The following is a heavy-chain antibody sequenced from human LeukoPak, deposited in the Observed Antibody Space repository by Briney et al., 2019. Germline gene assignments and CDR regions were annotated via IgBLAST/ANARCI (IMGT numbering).Heavy chain of an antibody. D-gene: IGHD3-22*01. CDR3: ARVSYYYDSSGYYGY. CDR1: GYTFTNYY. Sequence: VASVKVSCKASGYTFTNYYIHWVRQAPGQGLEWMGWMNPNSGNTGYAQKFQGRVTITRNTSISTAYMELSSLRSEDTAVYYCARVSYYYDSSGYYGYWGQGTLVTVSS. J-gene: IGHJ4*02. CDR2: MNPNSGNT. V-gene: IGHV1-8*03.